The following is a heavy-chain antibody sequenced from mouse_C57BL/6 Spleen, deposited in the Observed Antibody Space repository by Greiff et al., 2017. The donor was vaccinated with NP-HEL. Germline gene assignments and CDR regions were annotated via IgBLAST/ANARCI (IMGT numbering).Heavy chain of an antibody. CDR1: GYTFTSYW. CDR2: IHPNSGST. CDR3: ARNYYDYDEGFAY. Sequence: QVQLQQPGAELVKPGASVKLSCKASGYTFTSYWMHWVKQRPGQGLEWIGMIHPNSGSTNYNEKFKSKATLTVDKSSSTAYMQLSSLTSEDSAVYYCARNYYDYDEGFAYWGQGTLVTLSA. V-gene: IGHV1-64*01. J-gene: IGHJ3*01. D-gene: IGHD2-4*01.